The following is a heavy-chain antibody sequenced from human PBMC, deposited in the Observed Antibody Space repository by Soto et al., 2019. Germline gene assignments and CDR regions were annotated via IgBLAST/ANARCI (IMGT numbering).Heavy chain of an antibody. V-gene: IGHV1-8*01. Sequence: ASVKVSCKASGYTFTSYDIYWVRQATGQGLEWLGWMNPNTGNSGYAQKFQGRVTVTSDTSINTVYMELSSLRSEDTAVYYCARRAETNGWNGFGADKYYFDFWGQGTLVTVS. D-gene: IGHD1-1*01. CDR2: MNPNTGNS. CDR3: ARRAETNGWNGFGADKYYFDF. J-gene: IGHJ4*02. CDR1: GYTFTSYD.